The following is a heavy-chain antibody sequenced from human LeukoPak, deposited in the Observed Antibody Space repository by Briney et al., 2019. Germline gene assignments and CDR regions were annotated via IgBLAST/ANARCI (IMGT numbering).Heavy chain of an antibody. CDR1: GFTFSSYS. CDR3: ARDGRVGYCSGGSRHTGL. V-gene: IGHV3-48*04. D-gene: IGHD2-15*01. Sequence: GGSLRLSCAASGFTFSSYSMNWVRQAPGKGLEWVSYISSSSSTIYYADSVKGRFTISRDNAKNSLYLQMNSLRAEDTAVYYCARDGRVGYCSGGSRHTGLWGQGTLVTVSS. J-gene: IGHJ4*02. CDR2: ISSSSSTI.